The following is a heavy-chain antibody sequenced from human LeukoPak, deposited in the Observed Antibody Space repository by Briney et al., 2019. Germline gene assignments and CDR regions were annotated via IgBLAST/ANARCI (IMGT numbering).Heavy chain of an antibody. CDR3: ARDPTTVTTGYYFDY. CDR2: INPNSGGT. D-gene: IGHD4-17*01. V-gene: IGHV1-2*02. J-gene: IGHJ4*02. CDR1: GYTFTGYY. Sequence: ASVKVSCKASGYTFTGYYMHWVRQAPGQGLEWMGWINPNSGGTNYAQKFQGRVTMTRYTSISTAYMELSRLRSDDTAVYYCARDPTTVTTGYYFDYWGQGTLVTVSS.